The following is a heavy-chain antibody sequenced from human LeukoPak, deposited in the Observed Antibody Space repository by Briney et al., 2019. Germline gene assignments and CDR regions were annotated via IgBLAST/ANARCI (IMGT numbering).Heavy chain of an antibody. CDR3: ASFETDFTQQWELHAFDI. J-gene: IGHJ3*02. D-gene: IGHD1-26*01. V-gene: IGHV1-2*02. Sequence: ASVKVSCKASGYTFTGYYMHWVRQAPGQGLEWMGWINPNSGGTNYAQKFQGRVTMTRDTSISTAYMELSRLRSDDTAVYYCASFETDFTQQWELHAFDIWGQGTMVTVSS. CDR2: INPNSGGT. CDR1: GYTFTGYY.